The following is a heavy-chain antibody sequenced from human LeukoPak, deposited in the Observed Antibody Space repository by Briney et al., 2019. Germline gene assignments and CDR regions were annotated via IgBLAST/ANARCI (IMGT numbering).Heavy chain of an antibody. J-gene: IGHJ4*02. V-gene: IGHV4-31*03. CDR3: ARGDYYDSSGYYYVRY. CDR2: MYFGGNT. CDR1: GDSIGTGGYY. Sequence: SETLSLTCTVSGDSIGTGGYYWSWVRQHPGKGLEWIGYMYFGGNTYYNPSLKSRVTISADTSKNQYSLRLGSVTAADTAVYYCARGDYYDSSGYYYVRYWGQGTQVTVSS. D-gene: IGHD3-22*01.